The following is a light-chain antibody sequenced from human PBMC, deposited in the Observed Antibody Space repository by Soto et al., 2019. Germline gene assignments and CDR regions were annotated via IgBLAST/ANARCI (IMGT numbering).Light chain of an antibody. CDR2: GAS. J-gene: IGKJ2*01. CDR3: HQYGSSPPYT. V-gene: IGKV3-20*01. Sequence: EIVLTQSPGTLSLSPGERATLSCRASQSVSSSYLAWYQQKPGQAPRLLIYGASSRATGIPDRFSGSGSGTDFTLSISRREPEDCAVYSCHQYGSSPPYTFGQGTKLEFK. CDR1: QSVSSSY.